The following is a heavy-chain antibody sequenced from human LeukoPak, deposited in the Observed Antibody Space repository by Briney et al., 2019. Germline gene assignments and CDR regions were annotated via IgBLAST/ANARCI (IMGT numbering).Heavy chain of an antibody. V-gene: IGHV5-51*01. CDR3: ARRGYCGGDCYSEVDY. Sequence: GESVKISCKGSGYSFTSYWIGWVRQMPGKGLEWMGIIYPGDSDTRYSPSFQGQVTISADKSISTAYLQWSSLKASDTAMYYCARRGYCGGDCYSEVDYWGQGTLVTVSS. CDR2: IYPGDSDT. D-gene: IGHD2-21*02. CDR1: GYSFTSYW. J-gene: IGHJ4*02.